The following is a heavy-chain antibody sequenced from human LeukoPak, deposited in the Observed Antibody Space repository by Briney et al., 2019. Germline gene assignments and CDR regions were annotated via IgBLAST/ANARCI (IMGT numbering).Heavy chain of an antibody. D-gene: IGHD3-10*01. CDR1: GGSISSYY. CDR2: IYYSGST. CDR3: ARVWRGHTLDY. V-gene: IGHV4-59*12. Sequence: PSETLSLTCTVSGGSISSYYWSWIRQPPGKGLEWIGYIYYSGSTNYNPSLKSRVTISVDTSKNQFSLKLSSVTAADTAVYYCARVWRGHTLDYWGQGTLVTVSS. J-gene: IGHJ4*02.